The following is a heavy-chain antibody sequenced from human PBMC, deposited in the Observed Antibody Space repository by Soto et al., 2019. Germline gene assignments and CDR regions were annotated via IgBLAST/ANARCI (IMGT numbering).Heavy chain of an antibody. CDR1: GFIFSDYG. D-gene: IGHD1-26*01. Sequence: GGSLRLSCAASGFIFSDYGMGWVRQAPGKGLEWVSTISGSGGSTFYADSVKGRFTISRDNSKNTLYLQMNSLRAEDTAVYFCATSGRKTTGGQVSYWGQGTLVTVSS. J-gene: IGHJ4*02. V-gene: IGHV3-23*01. CDR3: ATSGRKTTGGQVSY. CDR2: ISGSGGST.